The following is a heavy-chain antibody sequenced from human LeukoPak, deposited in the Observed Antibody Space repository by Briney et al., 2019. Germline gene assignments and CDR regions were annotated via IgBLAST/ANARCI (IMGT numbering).Heavy chain of an antibody. CDR2: IYYSGST. CDR3: ATVSGGEYYYYGMDV. V-gene: IGHV4-59*12. J-gene: IGHJ6*02. D-gene: IGHD2-15*01. Sequence: SETLSLTCTVSGGSISNYYWIWIRQPPGKGLEWIGCIYYSGSTNYNPSLKSRVTISVDTSKNQFSLKLSSVTAADTAVYYCATVSGGEYYYYGMDVWGQGTTVTVSS. CDR1: GGSISNYY.